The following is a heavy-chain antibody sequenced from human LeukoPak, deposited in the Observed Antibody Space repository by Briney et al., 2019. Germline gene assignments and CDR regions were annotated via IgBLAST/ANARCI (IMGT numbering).Heavy chain of an antibody. Sequence: KTSETLSLTCTVSGGSISSGSYYWSWIRQPAGKGLEWIGRIYTSGSTNYNPSLKSRVTISVDTSKNQFSLKLSSVTAADTAVYYCARDDSTTYYDFWSGYYGWYWFDPWGQGTLVTVSS. CDR2: IYTSGST. D-gene: IGHD3-3*01. CDR3: ARDDSTTYYDFWSGYYGWYWFDP. CDR1: GGSISSGSYY. J-gene: IGHJ5*02. V-gene: IGHV4-61*02.